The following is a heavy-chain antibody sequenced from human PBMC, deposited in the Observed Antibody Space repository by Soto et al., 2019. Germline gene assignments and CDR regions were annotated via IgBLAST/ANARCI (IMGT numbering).Heavy chain of an antibody. CDR2: ISGYDGRT. J-gene: IGHJ6*02. CDR1: GYTFTSYG. D-gene: IGHD2-21*02. CDR3: AREGDVPYYYYGMDV. Sequence: QVHLVQSGAEVKKPGASVKVSCKTSGYTFTSYGTSWVRQAPGQGLEWLGWISGYDGRTNLAQKVQDRVTMTTDTSTSTVYMELRSLRSDDTAVYYCAREGDVPYYYYGMDVWGQGTTVTVSS. V-gene: IGHV1-18*01.